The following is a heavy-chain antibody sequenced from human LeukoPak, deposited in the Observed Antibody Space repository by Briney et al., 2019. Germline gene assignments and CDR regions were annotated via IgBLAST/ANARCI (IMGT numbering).Heavy chain of an antibody. CDR1: GGSISSSSYY. CDR3: ARGIAFDY. Sequence: SETLSLTCTVSGGSISSSSYYWGWIRQPPGKGLEWIGEINHSGSTNYNPSLKSRVTISVDTSKNQFSLKLSSVTAADTAVYYCARGIAFDYWGQGTLVTVSS. CDR2: INHSGST. V-gene: IGHV4-39*07. J-gene: IGHJ4*02. D-gene: IGHD2-15*01.